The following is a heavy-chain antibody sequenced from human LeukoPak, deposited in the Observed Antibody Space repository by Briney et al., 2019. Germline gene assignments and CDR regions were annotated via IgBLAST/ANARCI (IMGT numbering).Heavy chain of an antibody. D-gene: IGHD3-22*01. Sequence: GGSLRLSCAASGFTFNSYATNWVRQAPGKGLEWVSTISGSGGSTYYADSVRGRFTISRDNSKNTLYLQMNSLRAEDTAVYYCAKDDSSGYSYYFDYWGQGTLVTVSS. V-gene: IGHV3-23*01. CDR3: AKDDSSGYSYYFDY. CDR2: ISGSGGST. J-gene: IGHJ4*02. CDR1: GFTFNSYA.